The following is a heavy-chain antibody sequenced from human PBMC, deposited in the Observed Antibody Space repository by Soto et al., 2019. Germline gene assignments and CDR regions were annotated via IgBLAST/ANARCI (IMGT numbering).Heavy chain of an antibody. CDR2: ISYDGSNK. V-gene: IGHV3-30-3*01. Sequence: GGSLRLSCAASGFTFSSYAMHWVRQAPGKGLEWVAVISYDGSNKYYADSVKGRFTISRDNSKNTLYLQMNSLRAEDTAVYYCARVKRAVAGTGVPDYWGQGTLVT. CDR3: ARVKRAVAGTGVPDY. J-gene: IGHJ4*02. CDR1: GFTFSSYA. D-gene: IGHD6-19*01.